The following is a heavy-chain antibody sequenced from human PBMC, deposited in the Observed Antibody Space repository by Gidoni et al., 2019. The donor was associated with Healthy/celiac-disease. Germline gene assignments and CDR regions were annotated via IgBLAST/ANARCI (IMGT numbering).Heavy chain of an antibody. Sequence: QVQLVQSGAEVKKPGSSVKDSGQASGGTFSGSAISWVRQAPGQGLEWMGGIIHSVSTANFAQKFQVRVTITADESTSTAYMELSSLRSAATAVYYCARSPYCTGRSCYSENVYWGHGTPVTVSS. CDR1: GGTFSGSA. V-gene: IGHV1-69*01. D-gene: IGHD2-15*01. J-gene: IGHJ4*01. CDR3: ARSPYCTGRSCYSENVY. CDR2: IIHSVSTA.